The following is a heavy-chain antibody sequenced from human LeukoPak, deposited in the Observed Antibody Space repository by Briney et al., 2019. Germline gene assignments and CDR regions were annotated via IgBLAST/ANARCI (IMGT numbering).Heavy chain of an antibody. D-gene: IGHD1-26*01. Sequence: GGSLRLSCAASGFTVSSNYMSWVRQAPGKGLEWVSAISGSGGSTYCADSVKGRFTISRDNSKNTLYLQMNSLRAEDTAVYYCSKEGSGSYYYMDVWGKGTTVTVSS. J-gene: IGHJ6*03. CDR3: SKEGSGSYYYMDV. CDR2: ISGSGGST. V-gene: IGHV3-23*01. CDR1: GFTVSSNY.